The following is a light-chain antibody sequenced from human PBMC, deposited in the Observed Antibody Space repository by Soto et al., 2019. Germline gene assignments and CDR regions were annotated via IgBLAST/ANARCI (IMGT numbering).Light chain of an antibody. V-gene: IGLV2-23*02. Sequence: QSALTQPASVSGSPGQSITISCTGTSSDIGGYNYVSWYQQYPGKAPNLIIYEVTNRPSGISYRFSGSKSGNTASLTISGLQAEDEADYYCCSYAGSSTYVFGTGTKLTVL. CDR1: SSDIGGYNY. CDR3: CSYAGSSTYV. CDR2: EVT. J-gene: IGLJ1*01.